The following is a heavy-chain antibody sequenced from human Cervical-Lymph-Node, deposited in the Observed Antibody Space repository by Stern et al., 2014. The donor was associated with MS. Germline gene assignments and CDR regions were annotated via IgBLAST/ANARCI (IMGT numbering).Heavy chain of an antibody. CDR3: ARDKGRRAGSSTWYGQNWFDP. D-gene: IGHD2-2*01. J-gene: IGHJ5*02. CDR2: IRTSNDNT. CDR1: GYPFTNYA. Sequence: QVQLVQSGAAVQKPRASVQVSCKASGYPFTNYALHWVRQAPGQRLECLAWIRTSNDNTPYSQELQGRVTFTRYTSATAALMDLTSLTSEDTAVYYCARDKGRRAGSSTWYGQNWFDPWGQGTLVTVSS. V-gene: IGHV1-3*04.